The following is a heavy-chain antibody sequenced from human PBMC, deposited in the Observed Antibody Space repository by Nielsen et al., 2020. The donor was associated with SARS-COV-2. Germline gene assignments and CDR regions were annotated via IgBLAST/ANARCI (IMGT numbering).Heavy chain of an antibody. CDR1: GGSISSYY. Sequence: SETLSLTCTVSGGSISSYYWSWIRQLPGKGLDFIGYIYNSGSPYYNPSLKSRVTISVDTSKNQFSLKLSSVTAADTAVYYCAREALKELLWFGESSSYYGMDVWGQGTTVTVSS. J-gene: IGHJ6*02. D-gene: IGHD3-10*01. CDR2: IYNSGSP. V-gene: IGHV4-59*06. CDR3: AREALKELLWFGESSSYYGMDV.